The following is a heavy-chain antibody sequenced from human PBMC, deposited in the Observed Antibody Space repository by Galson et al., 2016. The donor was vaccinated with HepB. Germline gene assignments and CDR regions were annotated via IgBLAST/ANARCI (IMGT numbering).Heavy chain of an antibody. CDR3: ARARGSTTSCYGY. V-gene: IGHV3-23*01. J-gene: IGHJ4*02. CDR2: IGGSGGST. CDR1: GFTFSNYA. Sequence: SLRLSCAASGFTFSNYAMSWVRQAPGKGLEWVSAIGGSGGSTLYADSVKGRFTTSRDNSKDTVYLQMNSLRAEDTAIYYCARARGSTTSCYGYWGQGTLVTVSS. D-gene: IGHD2-2*01.